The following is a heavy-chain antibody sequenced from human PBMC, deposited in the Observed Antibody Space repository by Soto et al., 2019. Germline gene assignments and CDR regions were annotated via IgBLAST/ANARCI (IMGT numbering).Heavy chain of an antibody. CDR3: AKGNGYSSSWFEFDY. J-gene: IGHJ4*02. CDR2: ISGSGGST. V-gene: IGHV3-23*01. CDR1: GFTFSSYA. D-gene: IGHD6-13*01. Sequence: EVQLLESGGGLVQPGGSLRLSCAASGFTFSSYAMSWVRQAPGKGLEWVSAISGSGGSTYYADSVQGRFTISRDNSNNTLYLQMHSLRAEDTAVYYCAKGNGYSSSWFEFDYWGQGTLVTVSS.